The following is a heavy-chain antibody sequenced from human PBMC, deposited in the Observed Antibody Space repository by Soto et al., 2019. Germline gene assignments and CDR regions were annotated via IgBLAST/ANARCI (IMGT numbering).Heavy chain of an antibody. V-gene: IGHV1-69*13. Sequence: SVKVSFKGAGGPISIYPSGLVRQTPGQGLEWMGGIIPIFGTANYAQKFQGRVTITADESTSTAYMELSSLRSEDTAVYYCARALTRYCSSTSCYNWFDPWGQGTLVTVSS. CDR1: GGPISIYP. D-gene: IGHD2-2*01. J-gene: IGHJ5*02. CDR2: IIPIFGTA. CDR3: ARALTRYCSSTSCYNWFDP.